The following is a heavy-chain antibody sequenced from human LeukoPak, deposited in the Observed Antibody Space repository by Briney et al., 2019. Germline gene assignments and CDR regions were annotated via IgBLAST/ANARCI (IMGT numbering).Heavy chain of an antibody. V-gene: IGHV1-2*02. Sequence: ASVKVSCKASGYTFTGYYMHWVRQAPGQGLEWMGWINPSSGGTYYAQKFQGRVTMTRDTSISTAYMELSRLRSDDTALYYCARGSIWGDGYYSAFDYWGRGTVVSVPS. D-gene: IGHD5-24*01. CDR2: INPSSGGT. J-gene: IGHJ4*02. CDR3: ARGSIWGDGYYSAFDY. CDR1: GYTFTGYY.